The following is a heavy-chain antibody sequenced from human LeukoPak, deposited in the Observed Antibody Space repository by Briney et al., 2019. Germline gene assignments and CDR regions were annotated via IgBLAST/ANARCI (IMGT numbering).Heavy chain of an antibody. V-gene: IGHV4-38-2*01. J-gene: IGHJ4*02. CDR2: IYHSVT. CDR3: ARSACSSTDCPNFDF. D-gene: IGHD2-2*01. Sequence: SETLSPTCAVSGYSISSGYYWGWIRQPPGKGLEWIGNIYHSVTYYHPSFKSRVTISVDTSKNQFSLKLSSVTAADTAVYYCARSACSSTDCPNFDFWVQGTLVTVSS. CDR1: GYSISSGYY.